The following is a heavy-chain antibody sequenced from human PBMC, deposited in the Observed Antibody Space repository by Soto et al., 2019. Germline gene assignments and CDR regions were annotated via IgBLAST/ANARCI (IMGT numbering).Heavy chain of an antibody. CDR1: GGSISSSNW. D-gene: IGHD2-15*01. CDR3: ARGHIVVVVAATINWFDP. J-gene: IGHJ5*02. CDR2: IYHSGST. Sequence: TLSLTCAVSGGSISSSNWWSWVRQPPGKGLEWIGEIYHSGSTNYNPSLKSRVTISVDKSKNQFSLKLSSVTAADTAVYYCARGHIVVVVAATINWFDPWGQGTLVTVSS. V-gene: IGHV4-4*02.